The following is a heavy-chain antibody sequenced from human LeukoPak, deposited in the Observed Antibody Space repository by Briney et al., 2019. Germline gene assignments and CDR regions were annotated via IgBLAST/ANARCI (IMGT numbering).Heavy chain of an antibody. CDR2: INQDGSEK. J-gene: IGHJ4*02. Sequence: GGSLRLSCSVSGFTITNVWMSWVRQAPGKGLEWVANINQDGSEKNYVDSVKGRFTISRDNAKNSLYLQMNTLRAEDTAVYYCARESTEVTPGYWGQGTLVTVSS. V-gene: IGHV3-7*01. CDR1: GFTITNVW. CDR3: ARESTEVTPGY. D-gene: IGHD4-23*01.